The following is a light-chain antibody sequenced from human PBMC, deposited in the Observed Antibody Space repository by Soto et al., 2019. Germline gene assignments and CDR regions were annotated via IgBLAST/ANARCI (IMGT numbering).Light chain of an antibody. CDR1: GSSIGTNT. V-gene: IGLV1-44*01. J-gene: IGLJ2*01. CDR2: GNN. CDR3: AAWDGSLNNVL. Sequence: QSVLTQPPSASGTPGQGLPTSCFGSGSSIGTNTVNWYRQLPGTAPKLLTYGNNQRPSGVPDRFSGSKSGTSASLAISGLQSEDEAEYYCAAWDGSLNNVLFGGGTKLTVL.